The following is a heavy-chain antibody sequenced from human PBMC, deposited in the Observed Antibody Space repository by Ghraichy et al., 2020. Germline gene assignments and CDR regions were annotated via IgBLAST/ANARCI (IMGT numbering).Heavy chain of an antibody. Sequence: SETLSLTCAVSGGSLSTTSWWSWVRQPPGKGLEWIGEISHSGSTNYDPSLKSRVTISVDKSKNQFSLKLTSVTVADTAVYYCETHCSNGVCYKWAPHWGQGVLVIVSS. V-gene: IGHV4-4*02. CDR1: GGSLSTTSW. CDR2: ISHSGST. D-gene: IGHD2-8*01. CDR3: ETHCSNGVCYKWAPH. J-gene: IGHJ4*02.